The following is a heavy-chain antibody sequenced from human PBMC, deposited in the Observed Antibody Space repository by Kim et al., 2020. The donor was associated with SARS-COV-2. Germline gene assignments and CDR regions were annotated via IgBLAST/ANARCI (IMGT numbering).Heavy chain of an antibody. J-gene: IGHJ5*02. V-gene: IGHV1-24*01. D-gene: IGHD6-19*01. CDR2: FDPEDGET. CDR3: ATAPGIAVAGWFDP. Sequence: ASVKVSCKVSGYTLTELSMRWVRQAPGKGLEWMGGFDPEDGETIYAQKFQGRVTMTEDTSTDTAYMELSSLRSEDMAVYYCATAPGIAVAGWFDPWGQGTLVTVSS. CDR1: GYTLTELS.